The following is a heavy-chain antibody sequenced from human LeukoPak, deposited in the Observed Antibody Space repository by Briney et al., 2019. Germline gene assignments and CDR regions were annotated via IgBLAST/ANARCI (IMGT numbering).Heavy chain of an antibody. D-gene: IGHD2-2*01. Sequence: ASVNVSCKVSGYTLTELSMHWVRQAHGKGLEWMGGFDPEDGETIYAQKFQGRVTMTEDTSTDTAYMELSSLRSEDTAVYYCATVGYCSSTSCSDYYGMDVWGQGTTVTVSS. CDR3: ATVGYCSSTSCSDYYGMDV. CDR1: GYTLTELS. V-gene: IGHV1-24*01. CDR2: FDPEDGET. J-gene: IGHJ6*02.